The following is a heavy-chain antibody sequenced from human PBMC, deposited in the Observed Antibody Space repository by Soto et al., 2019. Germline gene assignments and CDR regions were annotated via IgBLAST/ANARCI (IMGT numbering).Heavy chain of an antibody. D-gene: IGHD5-18*01. CDR1: GFTFGDYS. CDR3: TTPWIQLWSGFEY. CDR2: IRSKAYGGTT. V-gene: IGHV3-49*04. Sequence: SLRLSFTASGFTFGDYSMSWVGQAPGKGLEWVGFIRSKAYGGTTEYAASVKGRFTISRDDSKSIAYLQMNSLKTEDTAVYYCTTPWIQLWSGFEYWGQGTLVTVSS. J-gene: IGHJ4*02.